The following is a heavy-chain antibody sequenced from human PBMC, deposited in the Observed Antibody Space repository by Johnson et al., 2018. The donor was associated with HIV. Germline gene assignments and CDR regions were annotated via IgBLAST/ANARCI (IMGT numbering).Heavy chain of an antibody. J-gene: IGHJ3*02. CDR2: VSYDGNKK. Sequence: QVQVVESGGGVVQPGRSLRLSCAASGFTFSSYAMHWVRQAPGQGLEWVAVVSYDGNKKYYADSVKGRFTISRDNSKNTLYMQMNSLIAEDTAVDYCARAESTYSYYDSSGYNYHDAFDIWGQGTMVTVSS. CDR1: GFTFSSYA. D-gene: IGHD3-22*01. CDR3: ARAESTYSYYDSSGYNYHDAFDI. V-gene: IGHV3-30*04.